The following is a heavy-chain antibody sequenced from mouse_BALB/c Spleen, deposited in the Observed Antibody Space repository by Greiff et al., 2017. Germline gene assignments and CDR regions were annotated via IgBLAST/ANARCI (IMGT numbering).Heavy chain of an antibody. V-gene: IGHV1-69*02. CDR3: ARGGNPPY. CDR2: IDPSDSET. CDR1: GYTFTSYW. J-gene: IGHJ3*01. D-gene: IGHD2-1*01. Sequence: QVQLQQPGAELVKPGAPVKLSCKASGYTFTSYWMNWVKQRPGRGLEWIGRIDPSDSETHYNQKFKDKATLTVDKSSSTAYIQLSSLTSEDSAVYYCARGGNPPYWGQGTLVTVSA.